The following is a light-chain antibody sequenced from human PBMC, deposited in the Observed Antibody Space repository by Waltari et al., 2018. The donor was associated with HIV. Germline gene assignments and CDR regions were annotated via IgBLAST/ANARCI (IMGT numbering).Light chain of an antibody. CDR1: GSNSGSNA. CDR2: GND. Sequence: QSVLTQPPSAFGSPGQRLTISCSGSGSNSGSNAVNWYQHFPGTAPTLLIFGNDQRPSGVPARISGSKSGTSASLAISGLRSEDEGEYYCASWDDSLQAVVFGGGTKVTV. J-gene: IGLJ2*01. CDR3: ASWDDSLQAVV. V-gene: IGLV1-44*01.